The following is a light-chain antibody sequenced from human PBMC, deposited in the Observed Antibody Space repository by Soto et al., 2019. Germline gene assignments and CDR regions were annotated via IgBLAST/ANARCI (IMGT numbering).Light chain of an antibody. CDR2: DVS. Sequence: QSVLTQPASVSGSPGQSITISCTGSRSDVGGYTYVSWYRHHPGNAPKLIIYDVSQRPSGISDRFSGSKSGNTASLTISGLQVEDEAMYYCISYTSTDTLVVFGGGTKLTVL. V-gene: IGLV2-14*03. J-gene: IGLJ2*01. CDR3: ISYTSTDTLVV. CDR1: RSDVGGYTY.